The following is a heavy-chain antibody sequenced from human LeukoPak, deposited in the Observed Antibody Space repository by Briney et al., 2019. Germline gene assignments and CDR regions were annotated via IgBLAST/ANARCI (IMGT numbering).Heavy chain of an antibody. D-gene: IGHD1-14*01. CDR2: INKDGSEE. CDR1: GFTLSSYL. CDR3: ARSNPNRNALDL. V-gene: IGHV3-7*01. Sequence: GGSLRLSCAASGFTLSSYLMSWVRQAPGRGLEWVANINKDGSEETYLHSVKGRFTVSRDNAKNSLFLQMNSLRGDDTAVYYCARSNPNRNALDLWGQGTMVTISS. J-gene: IGHJ3*01.